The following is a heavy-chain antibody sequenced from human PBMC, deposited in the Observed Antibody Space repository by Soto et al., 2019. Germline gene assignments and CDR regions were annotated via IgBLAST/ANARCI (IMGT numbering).Heavy chain of an antibody. Sequence: QVQLVQSGPEVKKPGASVKVSCQASGYTFISYGINWVRQAPGQGLEWMGWVNIYNDKTNYAQKFQGRGTMTTDTYTSTAYLGLKSLRSGGTAGYYCASNGGGNRHGDCWGQGTLVTVSS. V-gene: IGHV1-18*01. CDR2: VNIYNDKT. D-gene: IGHD5-18*01. CDR1: GYTFISYG. CDR3: ASNGGGNRHGDC. J-gene: IGHJ4*02.